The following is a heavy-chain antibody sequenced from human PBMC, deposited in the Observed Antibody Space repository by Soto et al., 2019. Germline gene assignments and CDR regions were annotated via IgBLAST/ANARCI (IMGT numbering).Heavy chain of an antibody. D-gene: IGHD3-3*02. J-gene: IGHJ6*01. CDR2: ISSSGSAI. V-gene: IGHV3-11*01. CDR3: ARDHSVSTPMDGIYL. CDR1: PLKFTDYF. Sequence: PRRSLRISWVPYPLKFTDYFMSWMRQTPGRGLEWVSYISSSGSAIYYGDSVKGRFTISRDNAQNSLYLQMNSLRVEDTAFYYCARDHSVSTPMDGIYLWGPGTTVTVSS.